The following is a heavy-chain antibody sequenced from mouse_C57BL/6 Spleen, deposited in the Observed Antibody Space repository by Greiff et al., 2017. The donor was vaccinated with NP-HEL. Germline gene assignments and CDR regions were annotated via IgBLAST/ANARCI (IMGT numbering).Heavy chain of an antibody. J-gene: IGHJ3*01. CDR1: GYSFTSYY. CDR2: IYPGSGNT. D-gene: IGHD2-5*01. V-gene: IGHV1-66*01. CDR3: ARDYSNYAWFAY. Sequence: VKLMESGPELVKPGASVKISCKASGYSFTSYYIHWVKQRPGQGLEWIGWIYPGSGNTKYNEKFKGKATLTADTSSSTAYMQLSSPTSEDSAVYYCARDYSNYAWFAYWGQGTLVTVSA.